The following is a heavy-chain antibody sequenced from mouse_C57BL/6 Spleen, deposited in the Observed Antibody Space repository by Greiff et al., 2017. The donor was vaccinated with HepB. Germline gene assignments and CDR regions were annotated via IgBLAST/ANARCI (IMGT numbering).Heavy chain of an antibody. CDR1: GFTFSDYG. CDR3: ARPGGLRRGGFDD. CDR2: ISSGSSTI. D-gene: IGHD2-4*01. V-gene: IGHV5-17*01. J-gene: IGHJ2*01. Sequence: EVKLQESGGGLVKPGGSLKLSCAASGFTFSDYGMHWVRQAPGKGLEWVAYISSGSSTIYYADTVKGRFTISRDNAKNTPFLQMTSLRSEDTAMYYCARPGGLRRGGFDDWGQGTTLTVSS.